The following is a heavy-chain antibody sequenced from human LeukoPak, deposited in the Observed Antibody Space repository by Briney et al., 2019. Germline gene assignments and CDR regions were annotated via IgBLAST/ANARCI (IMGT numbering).Heavy chain of an antibody. CDR2: IKSKTDGGTI. D-gene: IGHD3-22*01. Sequence: GGSLRLSCAASGFTFSKVWMSWVRQAPGKGLEWVGRIKSKTDGGTIDYAAPVKGRFTTSRDDSKDTLFLQMNSLKTEDTAVYYCTTDLSELDDSGYYAKYFHHWGQGTLVSVSS. CDR3: TTDLSELDDSGYYAKYFHH. CDR1: GFTFSKVW. J-gene: IGHJ1*01. V-gene: IGHV3-15*01.